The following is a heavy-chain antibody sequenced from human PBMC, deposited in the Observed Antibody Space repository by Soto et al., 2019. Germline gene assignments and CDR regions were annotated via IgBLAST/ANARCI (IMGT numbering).Heavy chain of an antibody. Sequence: SETLSLTCAVYGGSFSGYYWSWIRQPPGKGLEWIGEINHSGSTNYNPSLKSRVTISVDTSKNQFSLKLSSVTAADTAVYYCARERGRLLVGYYMDVWGKGTTVTVSS. CDR1: GGSFSGYY. CDR2: INHSGST. V-gene: IGHV4-34*01. CDR3: ARERGRLLVGYYMDV. J-gene: IGHJ6*03. D-gene: IGHD6-6*01.